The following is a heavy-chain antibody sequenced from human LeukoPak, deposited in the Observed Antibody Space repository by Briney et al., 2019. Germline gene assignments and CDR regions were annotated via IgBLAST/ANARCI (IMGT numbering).Heavy chain of an antibody. CDR1: GFTFSSYW. Sequence: GGSLGLSRAASGFTFSSYWMHWVRQAPGKGLVWVSRINSDGSSTSYADSVKGRFTISRDNAKNTLYLQMNSLRAEDTAVYYCARGPSTVTTPLAYWGQGTLVTVSS. V-gene: IGHV3-74*01. J-gene: IGHJ4*02. CDR3: ARGPSTVTTPLAY. D-gene: IGHD4-17*01. CDR2: INSDGSST.